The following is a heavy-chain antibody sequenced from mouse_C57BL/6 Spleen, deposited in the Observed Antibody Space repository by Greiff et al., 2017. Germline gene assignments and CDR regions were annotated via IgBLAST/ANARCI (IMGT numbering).Heavy chain of an antibody. Sequence: QVQLQQSGPELVKPGASVKISCKASGYAFSSSWMNWVKQRPGKGLEWIGRIYPGDGDTNYNGKFKGKATLTADKSSSTAYMQLSSLTSEDSAVYFFAGSSGPAWFAYWGQGTLVTVSA. CDR2: IYPGDGDT. D-gene: IGHD3-2*02. V-gene: IGHV1-82*01. J-gene: IGHJ3*01. CDR1: GYAFSSSW. CDR3: AGSSGPAWFAY.